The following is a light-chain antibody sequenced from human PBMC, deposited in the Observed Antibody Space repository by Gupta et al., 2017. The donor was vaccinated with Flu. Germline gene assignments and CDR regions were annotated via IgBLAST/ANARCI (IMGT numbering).Light chain of an antibody. Sequence: SYLLTQPPPVSVAPGQTGRSVCGGDNVGSKRLHWYQQKPGQAPVLVVYDDSARPSGIPDRFSGSNSGNTATLTISRVEAADEADYYCQVWDSNTDHVVFGGGTQVTVL. J-gene: IGLJ2*01. CDR2: DDS. V-gene: IGLV3-21*02. CDR1: NVGSKR. CDR3: QVWDSNTDHVV.